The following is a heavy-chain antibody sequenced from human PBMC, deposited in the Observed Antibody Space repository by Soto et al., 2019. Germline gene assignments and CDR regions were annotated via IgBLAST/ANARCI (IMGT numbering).Heavy chain of an antibody. CDR2: ISRSSTGI. D-gene: IGHD3-10*01. CDR1: GFTFSLYS. J-gene: IGHJ6*02. CDR3: ARAVTWGLDV. Sequence: EVQLVESGGGLVQPGGSLRLSCAASGFTFSLYSMSWVRQDPGKGLEWVSYISRSSTGIHYADSVKGRFTISRDDATNSMHLQMYSLRDGDTAVYYCARAVTWGLDVWGQGTTVSISS. V-gene: IGHV3-48*02.